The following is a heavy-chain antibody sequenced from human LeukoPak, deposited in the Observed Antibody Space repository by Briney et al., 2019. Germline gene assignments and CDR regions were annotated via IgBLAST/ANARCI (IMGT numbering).Heavy chain of an antibody. V-gene: IGHV3-30*18. CDR2: VSYDGSNK. J-gene: IGHJ3*02. CDR3: AKDDAYSSSWYALDI. D-gene: IGHD6-13*01. Sequence: GGSLRLSCAASGFXFSDYGMHWVRQAPGKGLEWVAVVSYDGSNKYYADSVKGRFTISRDNSKNTLSLQMNSLRAEDTAVYYCAKDDAYSSSWYALDIWGQGTMVTVSS. CDR1: GFXFSDYG.